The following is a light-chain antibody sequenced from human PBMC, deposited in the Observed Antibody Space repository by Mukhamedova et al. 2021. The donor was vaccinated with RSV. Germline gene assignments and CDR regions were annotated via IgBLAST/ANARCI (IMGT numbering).Light chain of an antibody. CDR3: QGWDSSSDHQRV. J-gene: IGLJ2*01. V-gene: IGLV3-21*04. Sequence: STWGGNNIGSKSVHWYQQKPGQAPVLVIYYDSDRPSGIPERFSGSNSGNTATLTISRVEAGDEADYYCQGWDSSSDHQRVFGGGTKLT. CDR2: YDS. CDR1: NIGSKS.